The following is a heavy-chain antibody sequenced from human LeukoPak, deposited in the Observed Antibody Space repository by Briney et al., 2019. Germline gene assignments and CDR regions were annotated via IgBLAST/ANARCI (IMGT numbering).Heavy chain of an antibody. CDR2: INLDGSVQ. CDR1: GFTFSSYW. J-gene: IGHJ4*02. CDR3: AREGGVADY. V-gene: IGHV3-7*01. Sequence: GGSLRLSCATSGFTFSSYWMTWVRQAPGQGLEWVANINLDGSVQWYADSVKGRFTVSRDNAKNSVYLQMNSLRSEDTAVYYCAREGGVADYWGQGTLVTVSS. D-gene: IGHD3-16*01.